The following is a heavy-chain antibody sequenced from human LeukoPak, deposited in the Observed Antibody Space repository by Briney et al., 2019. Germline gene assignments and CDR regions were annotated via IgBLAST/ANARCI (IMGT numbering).Heavy chain of an antibody. CDR1: GLTLTGLG. CDR2: IKSKTDGGTT. CDR3: TTEPYCSSTSCYISLVGFDY. J-gene: IGHJ4*02. V-gene: IGHV3-15*01. D-gene: IGHD2-2*02. Sequence: KPGGSLRLSCVVSGLTLTGLGMSWVRQAPGKGLEWVGRIKSKTDGGTTDYAAPVKGRFTISRDDSKNTLYLQMNSLKTEDTAVYYCTTEPYCSSTSCYISLVGFDYWGQGTLVTVSS.